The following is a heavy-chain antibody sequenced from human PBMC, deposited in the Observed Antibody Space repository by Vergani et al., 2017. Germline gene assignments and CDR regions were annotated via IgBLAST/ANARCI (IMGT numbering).Heavy chain of an antibody. CDR1: GYSFTSYW. V-gene: IGHV5-51*03. J-gene: IGHJ3*02. D-gene: IGHD6-13*01. Sequence: EVQLVQSGAEVKKPGESLKISCKGSGYSFTSYWIDWVRQMPGKGLEWMGIIYPGDSDTRYSPSFQGQVTISADKSISTAYLQWSSLKASDTAMYYCARAKAAAGGNDAFDIWGQGTMVTVSS. CDR2: IYPGDSDT. CDR3: ARAKAAAGGNDAFDI.